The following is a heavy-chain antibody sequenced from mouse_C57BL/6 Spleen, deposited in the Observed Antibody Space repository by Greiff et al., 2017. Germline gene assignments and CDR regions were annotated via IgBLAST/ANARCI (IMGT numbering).Heavy chain of an antibody. CDR2: FYPGSGSI. Sequence: QVQLQQSGAELVKPGASVKLSCKASGYTFTEYTIHWVKQRSGQGLEWIGWFYPGSGSIKYNEKFKDKATLTADKSSSTVYMELSRLTSEDSAVYFSARHEYYRNYEDYAMDYWGQGTSVTVSS. V-gene: IGHV1-62-2*01. D-gene: IGHD2-5*01. J-gene: IGHJ4*01. CDR1: GYTFTEYT. CDR3: ARHEYYRNYEDYAMDY.